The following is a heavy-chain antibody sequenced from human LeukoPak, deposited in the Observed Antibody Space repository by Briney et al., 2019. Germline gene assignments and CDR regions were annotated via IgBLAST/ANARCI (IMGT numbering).Heavy chain of an antibody. Sequence: SETLSLTCAVYGGSFRGYYWSWIRQPPGKGLEWIEEINHSGSTNYNPSLKSRVTISVDTSKNQFSLKLSSVTAADTAVYYCARGYLWQLRWFDPWGQGTLVTVSS. CDR1: GGSFRGYY. J-gene: IGHJ5*02. D-gene: IGHD6-19*01. CDR3: ARGYLWQLRWFDP. V-gene: IGHV4-34*01. CDR2: INHSGST.